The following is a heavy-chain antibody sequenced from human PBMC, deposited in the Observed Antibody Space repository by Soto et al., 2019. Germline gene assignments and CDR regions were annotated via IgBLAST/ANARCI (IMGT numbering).Heavy chain of an antibody. D-gene: IGHD6-6*01. CDR1: GFTFDDYA. V-gene: IGHV3-9*01. CDR3: AKDGPIAARLGYYFDY. J-gene: IGHJ4*02. Sequence: GGSLRLSCAASGFTFDDYAMHWVRQAPGKGLEWVSGISWNSGSIGYADSVKGRFTISRDNAKNSLYLQMNSLRAEDAALYYCAKDGPIAARLGYYFDYWGQGTLVTVSS. CDR2: ISWNSGSI.